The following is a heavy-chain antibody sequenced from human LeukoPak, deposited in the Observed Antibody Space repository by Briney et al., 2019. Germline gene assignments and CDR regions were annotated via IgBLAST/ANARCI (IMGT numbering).Heavy chain of an antibody. J-gene: IGHJ4*02. CDR3: AKSETPYSSSWPQGDY. D-gene: IGHD6-13*01. CDR1: GFTFSNYG. CDR2: VRYDETTK. V-gene: IGHV3-30*02. Sequence: GGSLRLSCAASGFTFSNYGMHWVRQAPGKGLEWVAFVRYDETTKFYADSVKGRFTISRDNSKNTLYLQMNSLRAEDTAVYYCAKSETPYSSSWPQGDYWGQGTLVTVSS.